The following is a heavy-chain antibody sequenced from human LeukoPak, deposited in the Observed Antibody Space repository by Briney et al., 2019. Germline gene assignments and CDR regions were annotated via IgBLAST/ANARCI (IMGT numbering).Heavy chain of an antibody. Sequence: PGESLRLSCVDSEFTFSRYWMHWVRQAPGEGLVWVSRINTDGSTTNYADSVKGRFTISRDNSKNTLYLQMNSLRAEDTALYYCAKDHRYSYGYGEFDYWGQGTLVTVSS. J-gene: IGHJ4*02. CDR2: INTDGSTT. CDR1: EFTFSRYW. CDR3: AKDHRYSYGYGEFDY. D-gene: IGHD5-18*01. V-gene: IGHV3-74*01.